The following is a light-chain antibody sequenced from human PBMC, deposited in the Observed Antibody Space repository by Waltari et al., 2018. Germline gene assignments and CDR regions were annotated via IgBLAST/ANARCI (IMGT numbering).Light chain of an antibody. CDR3: QSADYSDTFVL. CDR2: KDI. V-gene: IGLV3-25*03. J-gene: IGLJ2*01. CDR1: PLRQPH. Sequence: SDELTQPPSVSVPPGQTARIPCSGNPLRQPHVSWYQQRPGQAPMLVMYKDIERPSGSSERFSGSSSGTTVTLIINAVQAEDEAEYYCQSADYSDTFVLFGGGTRLTVL.